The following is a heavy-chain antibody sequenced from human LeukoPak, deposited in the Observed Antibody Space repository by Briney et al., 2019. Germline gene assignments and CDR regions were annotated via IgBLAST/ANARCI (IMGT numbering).Heavy chain of an antibody. CDR2: MNPNSGNT. D-gene: IGHD6-19*01. V-gene: IGHV1-8*01. CDR3: ARGMGSSWYGYYYYGLDV. CDR1: GYTFTSYD. Sequence: ASVKVSCKASGYTFTSYDINWVRQATRQGLVRMGWMNPNSGNTRYAQKFPGRVTMTTNTSISTAHTELSRPRDVNTAVYICARGMGSSWYGYYYYGLDVWGQGPTVTVS. J-gene: IGHJ6*02.